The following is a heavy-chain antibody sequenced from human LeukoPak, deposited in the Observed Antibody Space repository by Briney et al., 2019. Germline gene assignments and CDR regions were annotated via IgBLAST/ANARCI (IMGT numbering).Heavy chain of an antibody. CDR3: AKHKIAWRTFDC. Sequence: GGSLRLSCVASGFTFRDYWMTWVRQAPGKGLEWVANIKEDGSQINHVDSVKGRFTISRDNAKNSLYLQMNSLRVEDTAVYYCAKHKIAWRTFDCWGQGTLVCVSS. V-gene: IGHV3-7*01. CDR1: GFTFRDYW. D-gene: IGHD1/OR15-1a*01. J-gene: IGHJ4*02. CDR2: IKEDGSQI.